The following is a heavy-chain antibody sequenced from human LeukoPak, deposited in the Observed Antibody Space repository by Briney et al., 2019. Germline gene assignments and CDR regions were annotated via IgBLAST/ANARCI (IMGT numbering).Heavy chain of an antibody. J-gene: IGHJ4*02. V-gene: IGHV3-30*03. CDR1: GFTFSSYG. CDR3: AGSLDYGDYQANY. Sequence: GGSLRLSCAASGFTFSSYGMHWVRQAPGKGLEWVAVISYDGSNKYYADSVKGRFTISRDNSKNTLYLQMNSLRAEDTAVYYCAGSLDYGDYQANYWGQGTLVTVSS. D-gene: IGHD4-17*01. CDR2: ISYDGSNK.